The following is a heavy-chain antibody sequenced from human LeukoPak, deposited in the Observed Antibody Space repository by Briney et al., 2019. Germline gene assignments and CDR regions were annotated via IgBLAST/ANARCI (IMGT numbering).Heavy chain of an antibody. J-gene: IGHJ3*02. CDR2: IKQDGSEK. D-gene: IGHD3-3*01. V-gene: IGHV3-7*01. Sequence: GGSLRLSCAASGFTFSSYWMSWVRQAPGKGLEWVANIKQDGSEKYYVDSVKGRFTISRDNAKNSLYLQMNSLRAEDTAVYYCARGSYDLWTPAVDAFDIWGQGTMVTVSS. CDR1: GFTFSSYW. CDR3: ARGSYDLWTPAVDAFDI.